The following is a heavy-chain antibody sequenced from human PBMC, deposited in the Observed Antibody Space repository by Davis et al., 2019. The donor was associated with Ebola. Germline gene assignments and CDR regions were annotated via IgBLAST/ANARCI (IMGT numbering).Heavy chain of an antibody. J-gene: IGHJ6*02. CDR2: IWFDGSRT. CDR1: GFTFSRYA. Sequence: GESLKISCETSGFTFSRYAIHWVRQAPGKGLEWVAVIWFDGSRTYYGDAVKGRFTISRDNSRNTVYLQMDSLTVDDSAVYYCARDLPLVPRMDVWGQGTTVTVSS. CDR3: ARDLPLVPRMDV. V-gene: IGHV3-33*08.